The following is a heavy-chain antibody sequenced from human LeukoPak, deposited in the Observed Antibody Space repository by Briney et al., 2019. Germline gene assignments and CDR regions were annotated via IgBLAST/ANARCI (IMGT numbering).Heavy chain of an antibody. CDR1: GFTVSSNY. CDR2: VLSGGGST. Sequence: PGGSLRLSCAASGFTVSSNYMSWVRQAPGKGLEWVSGVLSGGGSTYYADAVKGRFTISRDNSRSTLYLQMNSLRAEDTAVYYCAKDAIYGDGYWEFDYWGQGTLVTVPS. J-gene: IGHJ4*02. CDR3: AKDAIYGDGYWEFDY. V-gene: IGHV3-53*01. D-gene: IGHD2-21*01.